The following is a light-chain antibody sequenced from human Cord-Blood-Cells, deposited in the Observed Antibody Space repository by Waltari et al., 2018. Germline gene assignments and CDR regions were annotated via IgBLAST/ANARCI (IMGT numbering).Light chain of an antibody. CDR3: QAWDSSTAVV. CDR1: KLGDKY. CDR2: QEN. V-gene: IGLV3-1*01. J-gene: IGLJ1*01. Sequence: SYELTQPPSVSVSPGQTASITCSGDKLGDKYACWYQQKPGQSPGLVIYQENKRPSGIPERFSGSNSGNTATLTISGTQAMDEADYYCQAWDSSTAVVFGTGTKVTVL.